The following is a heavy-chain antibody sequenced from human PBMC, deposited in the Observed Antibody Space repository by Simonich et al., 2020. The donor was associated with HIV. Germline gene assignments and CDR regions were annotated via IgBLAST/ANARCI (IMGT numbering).Heavy chain of an antibody. CDR1: AGSFSGHY. Sequence: QALLKQWGTGLLKPSEPLSLTCAVYAGSFSGHYWSWIRQFPGKGLEWIAEINHSGSTIYSPSLKSRVTRSVDPSKNQFSLKLSSVTAADTAVYYCARQSLAARLFDDWGQGTLVTVSS. CDR3: ARQSLAARLFDD. J-gene: IGHJ4*02. D-gene: IGHD6-6*01. V-gene: IGHV4-34*01. CDR2: INHSGST.